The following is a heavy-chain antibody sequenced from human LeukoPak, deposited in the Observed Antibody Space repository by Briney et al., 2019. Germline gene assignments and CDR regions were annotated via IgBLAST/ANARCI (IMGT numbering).Heavy chain of an antibody. J-gene: IGHJ4*02. Sequence: GRSLRLSCAASGFTFSSYAMHWVRQAPGKGLGWVAVISYDGGNKYYADSVKGRFTISRDNSKNTLYLQMNSLRAEDTAVYYCARSGLFYYYDSSGYFSTPYFDYWGQGTLVTVSS. V-gene: IGHV3-30-3*01. D-gene: IGHD3-22*01. CDR1: GFTFSSYA. CDR2: ISYDGGNK. CDR3: ARSGLFYYYDSSGYFSTPYFDY.